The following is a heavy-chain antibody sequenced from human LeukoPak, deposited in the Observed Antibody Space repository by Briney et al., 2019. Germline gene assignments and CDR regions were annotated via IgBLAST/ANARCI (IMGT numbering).Heavy chain of an antibody. V-gene: IGHV1-2*02. CDR3: ATLGGHSLAAQNGY. Sequence: ASVKVSCKASGYTFTVYFMHWVRQAPGQGLEWMGFMNPDNGGTHYAQKFQGRVTMTRDSSINTAYMELSRLTSDDTAVYYCATLGGHSLAAQNGYWGQGTLVTVSS. J-gene: IGHJ4*02. D-gene: IGHD3-16*01. CDR1: GYTFTVYF. CDR2: MNPDNGGT.